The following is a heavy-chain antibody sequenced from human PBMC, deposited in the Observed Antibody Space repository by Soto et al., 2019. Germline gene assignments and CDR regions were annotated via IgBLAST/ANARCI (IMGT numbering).Heavy chain of an antibody. D-gene: IGHD3-10*01. V-gene: IGHV4-59*01. Sequence: SETLSLTCTVSGGSISYYYWSWIRQPPGKGLEWIGYIYHSGSTTYNPSLKSRVTISIDTSKNQFSLKLSSVTAADTAVYNCARDYITMVRGVIEPYGMDVWGQGTTVTVSS. J-gene: IGHJ6*02. CDR1: GGSISYYY. CDR3: ARDYITMVRGVIEPYGMDV. CDR2: IYHSGST.